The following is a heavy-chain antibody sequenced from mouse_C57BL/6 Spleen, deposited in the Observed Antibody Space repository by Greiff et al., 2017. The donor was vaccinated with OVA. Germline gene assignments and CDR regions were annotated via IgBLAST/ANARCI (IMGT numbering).Heavy chain of an antibody. Sequence: VQLQQSGAELVKPGASVKLSCTASGFNIKDYYMHWVKQRTEQGLEWIGRIDPEDGETKYAPKFQGKATMTADTSSNTAYLQLSSLTSEDTAVYYCARHPYYFDYWGQGTTLTVSS. J-gene: IGHJ2*01. CDR3: ARHPYYFDY. CDR1: GFNIKDYY. V-gene: IGHV14-2*01. CDR2: IDPEDGET.